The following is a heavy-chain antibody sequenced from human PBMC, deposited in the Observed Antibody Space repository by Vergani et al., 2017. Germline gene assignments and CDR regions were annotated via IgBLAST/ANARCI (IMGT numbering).Heavy chain of an antibody. Sequence: QVQLQESGPGLVKPSETLSLTCSVSGDSMNTYYWTWIRQPPGKRLEWIGYIYDSGDTKYNPSLKSRVTMSLDTSKNQFSLNLYSGTAADTAVYYCARGALWWLRQIDSWGQRTLVTVSS. CDR1: GDSMNTYY. CDR3: ARGALWWLRQIDS. CDR2: IYDSGDT. V-gene: IGHV4-59*01. J-gene: IGHJ4*02. D-gene: IGHD2-21*01.